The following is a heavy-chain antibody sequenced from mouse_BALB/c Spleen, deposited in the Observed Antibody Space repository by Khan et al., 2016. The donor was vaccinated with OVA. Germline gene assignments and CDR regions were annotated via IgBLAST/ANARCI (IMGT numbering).Heavy chain of an antibody. Sequence: QVQLKQSGAELAKPGASVKMSCTPSGYTFTTYWIHWIKQRPGQGLEWIGYINPSTGYTYYNKNFRDKATLTADESSSPAYLHLTSLTSADSAVYCCARGGWCGCFAYWGQGTLVTVSA. CDR1: GYTFTTYW. V-gene: IGHV1-7*01. CDR2: INPSTGYT. J-gene: IGHJ3*01. CDR3: ARGGWCGCFAY. D-gene: IGHD1-1*02.